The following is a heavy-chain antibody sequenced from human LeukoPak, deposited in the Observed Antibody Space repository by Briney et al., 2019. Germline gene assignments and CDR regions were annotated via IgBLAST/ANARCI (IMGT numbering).Heavy chain of an antibody. V-gene: IGHV3-53*01. Sequence: GGSLRLSCAASGFTVSSNYMSWVRQAPGKGLEWVSVIYSGGSTYYADSVKGRFTISRDSSKNTLYLQMNSLRAEDTAVYYCASVSGGTEYYFDYWGQGTLVTVSS. CDR1: GFTVSSNY. CDR3: ASVSGGTEYYFDY. D-gene: IGHD2-15*01. CDR2: IYSGGST. J-gene: IGHJ4*02.